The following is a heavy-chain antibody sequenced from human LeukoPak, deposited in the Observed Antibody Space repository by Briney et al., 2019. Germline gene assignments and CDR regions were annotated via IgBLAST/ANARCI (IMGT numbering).Heavy chain of an antibody. Sequence: GGSLRLSCAASGFTFSSYGMHWVRQAPGKGLEWVAVIWYDGSNKYYADSVKGRFTISRDNSKNTLYLQMNSLRAEDTAVYCCARGLYDSSGYYYFPHYWGQGTLVTVSS. V-gene: IGHV3-33*01. J-gene: IGHJ4*02. D-gene: IGHD3-22*01. CDR3: ARGLYDSSGYYYFPHY. CDR2: IWYDGSNK. CDR1: GFTFSSYG.